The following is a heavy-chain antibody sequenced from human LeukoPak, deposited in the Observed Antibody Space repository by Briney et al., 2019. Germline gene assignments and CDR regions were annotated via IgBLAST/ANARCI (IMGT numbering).Heavy chain of an antibody. CDR3: ARAVGPLSSFDY. CDR2: ISSNGGST. J-gene: IGHJ4*02. D-gene: IGHD1-26*01. V-gene: IGHV3-64*01. Sequence: GGSLRLSCAASGFTFSSYAMHWVRQAPGKGLEYVSAISSNGGSTYYANSVKGRFTISRDNSKNTLYLQMGSLRAEDMAVYYCARAVGPLSSFDYWGQGTLVTVSS. CDR1: GFTFSSYA.